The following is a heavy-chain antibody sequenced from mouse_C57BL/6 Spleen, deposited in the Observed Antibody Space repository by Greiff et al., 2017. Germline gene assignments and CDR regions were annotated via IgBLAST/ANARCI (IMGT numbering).Heavy chain of an antibody. V-gene: IGHV3-6*01. Sequence: EVQLQESGPGLVKPSQSLSLTCSVTGYSITSGYYWNWIRQFPGNKLEWMGYISYDGSNNYNPSLKNRISITRDTSKNQFCMKLNSVTAEDTATYYCAKASPYLEYYFDYWGQGTTLTVSS. CDR1: GYSITSGYY. CDR3: AKASPYLEYYFDY. CDR2: ISYDGSN. J-gene: IGHJ2*01.